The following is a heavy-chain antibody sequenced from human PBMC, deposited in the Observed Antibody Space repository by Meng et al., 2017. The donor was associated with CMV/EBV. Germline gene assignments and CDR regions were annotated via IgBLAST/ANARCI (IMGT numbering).Heavy chain of an antibody. CDR2: ISWNSGSI. Sequence: SLKISCAASGFTFDDYAMHWVRQAPGKGLEWVSCISWNSGSICYADSVKGRFTISRDNAKNSLYLQMNSLRAEDTALYYCAKECGAYYDSSGYYPGAFDIWGQGTMVTVSS. J-gene: IGHJ3*02. CDR3: AKECGAYYDSSGYYPGAFDI. CDR1: GFTFDDYA. V-gene: IGHV3-9*01. D-gene: IGHD3-22*01.